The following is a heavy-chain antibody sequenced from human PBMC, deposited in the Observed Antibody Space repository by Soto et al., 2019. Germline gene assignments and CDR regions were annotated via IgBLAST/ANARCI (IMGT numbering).Heavy chain of an antibody. Sequence: SETLSLTCAFYVVSFSGYYWSWIRHPPGKGLEWIGEINHSGSTNYNPSLKSRVTISVDTSKNQFSLKLSSVTAADTAVYSCARARDSSGYISYYFDYGGQGSLVTV. CDR1: VVSFSGYY. D-gene: IGHD3-22*01. V-gene: IGHV4-34*01. CDR3: ARARDSSGYISYYFDY. J-gene: IGHJ4*02. CDR2: INHSGST.